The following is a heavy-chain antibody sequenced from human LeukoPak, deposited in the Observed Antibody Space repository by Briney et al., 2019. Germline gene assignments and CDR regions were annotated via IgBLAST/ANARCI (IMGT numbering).Heavy chain of an antibody. CDR1: GYTFTSYD. V-gene: IGHV1-8*01. J-gene: IGHJ4*02. CDR2: MNPNSGNT. D-gene: IGHD6-19*01. CDR3: ARVVVAGPRAFDY. Sequence: ASVKASCKAPGYTFTSYDINWVRQATGQGLEWMGWMNPNSGNTGYAQKFQGRVTMTRNTSISTAYMELSSLRSEDTAVYYCARVVVAGPRAFDYWGQGTLVTVSS.